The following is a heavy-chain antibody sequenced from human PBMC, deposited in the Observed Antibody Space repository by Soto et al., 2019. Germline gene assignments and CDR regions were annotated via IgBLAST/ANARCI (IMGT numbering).Heavy chain of an antibody. Sequence: SETLSLTCTVSGGSISSSSYYWGWIRQPPGKGLEWIGSIYYSGSTYYNPSLKSRVTISVDTSKNQFSLKLSSVTAADTAVYYCATDARGSYSSEQLYYFDYWGQGTLVTVSS. J-gene: IGHJ4*02. D-gene: IGHD1-26*01. CDR2: IYYSGST. CDR3: ATDARGSYSSEQLYYFDY. V-gene: IGHV4-39*01. CDR1: GGSISSSSYY.